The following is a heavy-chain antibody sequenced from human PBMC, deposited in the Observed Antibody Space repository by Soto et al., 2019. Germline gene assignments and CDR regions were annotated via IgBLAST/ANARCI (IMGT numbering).Heavy chain of an antibody. CDR1: GYTFHNYG. Sequence: QVLLMQSGPEVKKPGASVKVSCKASGYTFHNYGISWVRQVPGQGLEWMGWISGYNGNTNYAPKIQGRVTVTRDTSTATAYMELRSLRSDDTAIYYCARGSERVDLWGQGTLVTVSS. J-gene: IGHJ4*02. CDR3: ARGSERVDL. CDR2: ISGYNGNT. V-gene: IGHV1-18*01. D-gene: IGHD1-26*01.